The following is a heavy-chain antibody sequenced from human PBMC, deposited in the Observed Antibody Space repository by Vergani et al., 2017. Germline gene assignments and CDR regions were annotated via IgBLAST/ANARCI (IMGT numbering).Heavy chain of an antibody. CDR2: IYYSGST. CDR3: ARGGMTMGWFDP. J-gene: IGHJ5*02. CDR1: GGSISSYY. V-gene: IGHV4-59*01. Sequence: QVQLQESGPGLVKPSETLSLTCTVSGGSISSYYWSWIRQPPGKGLEWIGYIYYSGSTNYNPSLKSRVTISVDTSKNQFSLKLSSVTAADTAVYYCARGGMTMGWFDPWGQGTLVTVSS. D-gene: IGHD3-10*01.